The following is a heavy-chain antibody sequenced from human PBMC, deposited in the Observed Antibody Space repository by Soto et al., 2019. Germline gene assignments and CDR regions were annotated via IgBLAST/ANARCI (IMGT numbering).Heavy chain of an antibody. J-gene: IGHJ4*02. Sequence: ASVKVSCKASGYTFTGYYMHWVRQAPGQGLEWMGWINPNSGGTNYAQKFQGRVTMTRDTSISTAYMELSRLRSDDTAVYYCARDSDISGWPDFWGQGTVVTVSS. CDR2: INPNSGGT. CDR1: GYTFTGYY. CDR3: ARDSDISGWPDF. D-gene: IGHD6-19*01. V-gene: IGHV1-2*02.